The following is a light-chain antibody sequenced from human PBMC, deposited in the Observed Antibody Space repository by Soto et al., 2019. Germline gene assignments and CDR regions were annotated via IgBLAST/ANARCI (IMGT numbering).Light chain of an antibody. Sequence: DIPMTQSPSTLSASVGDRVTITCRASQSISDSLARYQQKPGKAPKLLIYEASSLKSGVPSRFSGSRSGTEYTLTIISLQPDDFATYYCQQYNGYWTFGQGTKVEIK. V-gene: IGKV1-5*03. J-gene: IGKJ1*01. CDR2: EAS. CDR3: QQYNGYWT. CDR1: QSISDS.